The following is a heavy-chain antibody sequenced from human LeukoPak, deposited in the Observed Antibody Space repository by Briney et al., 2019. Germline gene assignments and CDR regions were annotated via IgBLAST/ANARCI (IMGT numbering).Heavy chain of an antibody. D-gene: IGHD6-13*01. CDR2: ISSSSTYI. CDR1: GFTFSSYS. Sequence: GGSLRLSCAASGFTFSSYSMNWVRQAPGKGLEWVSSISSSSTYIYYADSVKGRFTISRDNAKNSLYLQMNSLRAEDTAVYYCARDVGAATGFYYYGMDVWGQGTTVTVSS. J-gene: IGHJ6*02. CDR3: ARDVGAATGFYYYGMDV. V-gene: IGHV3-21*01.